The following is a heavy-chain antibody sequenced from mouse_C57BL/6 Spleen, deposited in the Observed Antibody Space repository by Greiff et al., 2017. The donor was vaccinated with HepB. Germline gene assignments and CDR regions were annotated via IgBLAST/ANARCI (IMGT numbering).Heavy chain of an antibody. CDR1: GYTFTSYW. J-gene: IGHJ4*01. V-gene: IGHV1-69*01. D-gene: IGHD2-1*01. CDR3: ARGGGNYGGVMDY. Sequence: LQQPGAELVMPGASVKLSCKASGYTFTSYWMHWVKQRPGQGLEWIGEIDPSDSYTNYNQKFKGKSTLTVDKSSSTAYMQLSSLTSEDSAVYYCARGGGNYGGVMDYWGQGTSVTVSS. CDR2: IDPSDSYT.